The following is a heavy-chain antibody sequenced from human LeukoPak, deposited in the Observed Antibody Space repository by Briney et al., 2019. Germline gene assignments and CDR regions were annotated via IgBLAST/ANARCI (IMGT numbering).Heavy chain of an antibody. CDR1: GFSFTNTW. CDR3: ATEGGSGSYYGDDAFDM. CDR2: VKSKADDGTT. D-gene: IGHD3-10*01. Sequence: GGSLRLSCEASGFSFTNTWMSWVRQAPGKGLEWVGRVKSKADDGTTDYAAPVQGRFTISRDDSKNTLSLQMNSLRTEDTAVYYCATEGGSGSYYGDDAFDMWGQGTLVTVSS. V-gene: IGHV3-15*01. J-gene: IGHJ3*02.